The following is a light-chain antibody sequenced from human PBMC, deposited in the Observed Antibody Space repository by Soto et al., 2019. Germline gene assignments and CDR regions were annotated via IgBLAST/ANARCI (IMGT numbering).Light chain of an antibody. J-gene: IGKJ5*01. CDR3: QQYGGSPIT. Sequence: EIVMTQSPATLSVSPGETATLSCRASQYVSNKVAWYQQKPGQAPSLLILGASTRATGVPARFSGSGSGTEFTLSISSLQSEDFAVYYCQQYGGSPITFGQGTRLEIK. CDR2: GAS. V-gene: IGKV3-15*01. CDR1: QYVSNK.